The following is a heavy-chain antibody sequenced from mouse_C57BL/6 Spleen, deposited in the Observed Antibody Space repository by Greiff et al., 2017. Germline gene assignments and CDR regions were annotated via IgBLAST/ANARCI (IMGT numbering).Heavy chain of an antibody. D-gene: IGHD2-4*01. J-gene: IGHJ4*01. CDR3: ERARYYDYDPIYAMDY. CDR2: ISSGSSTI. V-gene: IGHV5-17*01. CDR1: GFTFSDYG. Sequence: EVKVVESGGGLVKPGGSLKLSCAASGFTFSDYGMHWVRQAPEKGLEWVAYISSGSSTIYYADTVKGRFTISRDNAKNTLFLQMTSLRSEDTAMYYCERARYYDYDPIYAMDYWGQGTSVTVSS.